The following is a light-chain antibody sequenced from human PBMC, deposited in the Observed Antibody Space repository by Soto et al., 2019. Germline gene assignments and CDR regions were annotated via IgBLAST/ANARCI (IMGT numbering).Light chain of an antibody. CDR1: QSVSSY. CDR2: DAS. J-gene: IGKJ2*01. Sequence: EIVLTQSPGTLSLSPGERATLSCRASQSVSSYLAWYQQKPGQAPRLLIYDASNRATGIPARFSGSGSGTDFTLTISSREPEDFAVYFCQQRSNWPLLYTFGQGTKLEIK. CDR3: QQRSNWPLLYT. V-gene: IGKV3-11*01.